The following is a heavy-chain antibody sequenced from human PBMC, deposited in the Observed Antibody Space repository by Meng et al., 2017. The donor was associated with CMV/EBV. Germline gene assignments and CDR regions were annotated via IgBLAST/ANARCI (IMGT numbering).Heavy chain of an antibody. Sequence: PTCAVYGGSFSGYYWSWIRQPPGKGLEWIGEINHSGSTNYNPSLKSRVTISVDTSKNQFSLKLSSVTAADTAVYYCARVVAARLDYWGQGTLVTVSS. V-gene: IGHV4-34*01. CDR1: GGSFSGYY. D-gene: IGHD6-6*01. CDR3: ARVVAARLDY. J-gene: IGHJ4*02. CDR2: INHSGST.